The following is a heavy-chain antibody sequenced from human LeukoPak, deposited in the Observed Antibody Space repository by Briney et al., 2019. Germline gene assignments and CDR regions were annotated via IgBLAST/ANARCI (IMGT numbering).Heavy chain of an antibody. CDR3: AKSKTAAGFHYYDD. CDR1: FSFQSYG. V-gene: IGHV3-23*01. D-gene: IGHD6-13*01. Sequence: GGSLRLSCAAGFSFQSYGMAWVRQAPGKGLQWLSAITSTGGTTYYADSVKGRFTISRDNSKNTLYLQMSSLRPEDTAVYFCAKSKTAAGFHYYDDWGQGTLVTVSS. J-gene: IGHJ4*02. CDR2: ITSTGGTT.